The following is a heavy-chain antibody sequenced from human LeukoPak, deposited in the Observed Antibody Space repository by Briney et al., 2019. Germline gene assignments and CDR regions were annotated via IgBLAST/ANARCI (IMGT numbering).Heavy chain of an antibody. CDR2: IYNGGST. Sequence: SETPSLTCTVSGGSISSYYWSWSRQPPGKGLEWIGYIYNGGSTNYNPSLKSRVTTSVDTSKNQFSLKLRSVTAADTAVYYCARVETNTVWAMDYWGQGTLVTVSS. J-gene: IGHJ4*02. D-gene: IGHD2-21*02. V-gene: IGHV4-59*08. CDR1: GGSISSYY. CDR3: ARVETNTVWAMDY.